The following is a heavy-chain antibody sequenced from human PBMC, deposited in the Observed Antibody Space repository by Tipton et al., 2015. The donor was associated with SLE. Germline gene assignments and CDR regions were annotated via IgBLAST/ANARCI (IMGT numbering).Heavy chain of an antibody. CDR3: ARDRVAHFAFDI. V-gene: IGHV4-59*12. Sequence: LSLTCTVSGGSISSYYWSWIRQPPGKGLEWIGYIYYSGNTNYNPSLKSRVTMSVDTSKNQFSLKLSSVTAADTAVYYCARDRVAHFAFDIWGQGTMITVSS. J-gene: IGHJ3*02. CDR2: IYYSGNT. D-gene: IGHD2-15*01. CDR1: GGSISSYY.